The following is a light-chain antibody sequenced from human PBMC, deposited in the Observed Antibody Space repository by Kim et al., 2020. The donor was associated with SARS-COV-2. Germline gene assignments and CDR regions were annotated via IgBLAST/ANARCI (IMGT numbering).Light chain of an antibody. V-gene: IGLV6-57*04. CDR2: EDN. J-gene: IGLJ3*02. Sequence: NFMLTQPHSVSESPGKTVTISCTRSSGSSASNYVQWYQQRPGSAPTTVIYEDNQRPSGVPDRFSGSIDSSSNSASLTISGLKTEDEADYYCQSYDSSNPSWVFGGGTQLTVL. CDR3: QSYDSSNPSWV. CDR1: SGSSASNY.